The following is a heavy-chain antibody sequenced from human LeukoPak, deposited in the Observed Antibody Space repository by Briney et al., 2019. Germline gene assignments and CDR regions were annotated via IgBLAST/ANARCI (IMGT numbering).Heavy chain of an antibody. CDR1: GFTFSSYA. J-gene: IGHJ4*02. CDR3: ARAGRPSRHYYFDY. Sequence: GGSLRLSCAASGFTFSSYAMFWVRQAPGKGLEWVSGISGSGGNTYYADSVMGRFTISRDSSKNTLYLQMNSLRAEDTAVYFCARAGRPSRHYYFDYWGPGTLVTVSS. CDR2: ISGSGGNT. D-gene: IGHD6-6*01. V-gene: IGHV3-23*01.